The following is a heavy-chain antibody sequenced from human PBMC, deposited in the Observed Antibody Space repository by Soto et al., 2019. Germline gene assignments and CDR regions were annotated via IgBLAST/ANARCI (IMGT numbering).Heavy chain of an antibody. Sequence: QVQLVESGGGVVQPGRSLRLSCAPSGFSFSDFGMHWVRQAPGKGLEWVAAISHDGSNQYYGDSVKGRFSISRDHSKNRLYLQMHNLKVEDSAIYFCAKETRSRAVTATMVNGMDVWGQGTTVTVSS. CDR2: ISHDGSNQ. V-gene: IGHV3-30*18. D-gene: IGHD2-21*02. CDR1: GFSFSDFG. CDR3: AKETRSRAVTATMVNGMDV. J-gene: IGHJ6*02.